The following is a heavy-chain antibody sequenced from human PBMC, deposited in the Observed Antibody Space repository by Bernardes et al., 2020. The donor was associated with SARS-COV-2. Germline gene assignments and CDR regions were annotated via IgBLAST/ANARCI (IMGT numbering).Heavy chain of an antibody. CDR2: ISGYNGNT. Sequence: ASVKVSCKASGYTFTKYGISWVRQAAGHGLEWMGWISGYNGNTYYAQKLQDRVTMTTDTSTSTAHMELRSLRSDDTAVYYCARVGCGGDCYPNPRPYYYYAIDVWGQGTTVTVSS. D-gene: IGHD2-21*01. CDR1: GYTFTKYG. V-gene: IGHV1-18*01. J-gene: IGHJ6*02. CDR3: ARVGCGGDCYPNPRPYYYYAIDV.